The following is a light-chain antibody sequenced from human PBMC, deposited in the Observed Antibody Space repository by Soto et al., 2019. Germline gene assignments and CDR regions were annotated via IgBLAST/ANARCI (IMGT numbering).Light chain of an antibody. CDR3: QQYGSWT. V-gene: IGKV3-20*01. CDR2: GTS. CDR1: QTISSNY. Sequence: EIVLTQSPGTLSVSPGERATLSCRASQTISSNYLAWYQQKPVQAPSLLLYGTSSRATGIPDRFSGSGSGTDFTLTISRLEPEDSAIDYCQQYGSWTFGQGTKVEIK. J-gene: IGKJ1*01.